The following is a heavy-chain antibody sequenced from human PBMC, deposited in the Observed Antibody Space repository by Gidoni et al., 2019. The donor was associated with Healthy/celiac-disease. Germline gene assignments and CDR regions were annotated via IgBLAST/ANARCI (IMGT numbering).Heavy chain of an antibody. J-gene: IGHJ4*02. CDR2: INQSGST. Sequence: QVQRQQCGAGLFRPSEPRSLTCAVCGASFSGYYWSWMRKPPGKGLEWIGEINQSGSTNYNQSLKSRVTIAVDTSKSQFSLKLSSVTAADTAVYYCARAERDGGMPFDYWGQGTLVTVSS. V-gene: IGHV4-34*01. CDR1: GASFSGYY. D-gene: IGHD2-15*01. CDR3: ARAERDGGMPFDY.